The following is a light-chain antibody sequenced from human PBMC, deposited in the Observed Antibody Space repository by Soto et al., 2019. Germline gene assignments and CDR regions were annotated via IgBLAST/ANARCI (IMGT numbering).Light chain of an antibody. CDR1: SSNIGAGHD. V-gene: IGLV1-40*01. CDR3: QSYDSSLSGYV. Sequence: QSVLTQPPSVSGAPGQRDTISCTGSSSNIGAGHDVHWYQQLPGTAPKLLIYGNSNRPSGVPDRFSGSKSGTSASLAITGLQAEDEADYYCQSYDSSLSGYVFVTGTKVTVL. J-gene: IGLJ1*01. CDR2: GNS.